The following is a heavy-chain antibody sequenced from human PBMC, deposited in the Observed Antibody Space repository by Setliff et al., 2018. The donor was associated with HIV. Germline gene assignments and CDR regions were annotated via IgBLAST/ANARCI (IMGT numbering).Heavy chain of an antibody. CDR1: GGSLSGYF. J-gene: IGHJ4*02. D-gene: IGHD3-16*02. V-gene: IGHV4-34*01. Sequence: PSETLSLTCAVYGGSLSGYFWSWVRQPPGKGLEWIGEINHSGSTYYNPSLKSRVTMSVDTSKNQFSLKLTSVTAADTAVYYCARGSDYIWGNYRFPFDYWGQGTLVTVS. CDR3: ARGSDYIWGNYRFPFDY. CDR2: INHSGST.